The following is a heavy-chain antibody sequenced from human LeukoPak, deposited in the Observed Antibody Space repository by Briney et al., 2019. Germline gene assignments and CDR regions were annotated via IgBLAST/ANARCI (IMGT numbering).Heavy chain of an antibody. V-gene: IGHV4-61*02. D-gene: IGHD3-22*01. CDR3: ARGIGTSYDSSRDAFDI. Sequence: SETLSLTCTVSAGSINSGDYYWSWIRQPAGKALEWIGRIYSPGTNYNYNPSVKSRVTISIDTSKNQFSLKLTSVTAADTAVYYCARGIGTSYDSSRDAFDIWGQGTMVTVSS. CDR1: AGSINSGDYY. CDR2: IYSPGTN. J-gene: IGHJ3*02.